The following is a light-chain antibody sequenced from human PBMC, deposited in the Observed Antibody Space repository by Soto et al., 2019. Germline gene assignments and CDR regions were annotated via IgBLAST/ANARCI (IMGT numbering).Light chain of an antibody. V-gene: IGLV2-11*01. Sequence: QSVLTQPHSVSGSPGQSVTISCTGTNSDIGTYNYVSWYHQHPGKAPKLMIYDVSQRPSGVPDRFSGSKSGNTASLTISGLQAEDEADYYCCSYAGSYTLVFGGGTKLTVL. J-gene: IGLJ3*02. CDR1: NSDIGTYNY. CDR3: CSYAGSYTLV. CDR2: DVS.